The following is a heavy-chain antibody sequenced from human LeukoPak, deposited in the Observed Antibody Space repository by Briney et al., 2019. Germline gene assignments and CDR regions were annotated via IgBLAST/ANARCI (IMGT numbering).Heavy chain of an antibody. CDR2: INPNSGGT. V-gene: IGHV1-2*02. Sequence: SLTHSCKSFGYTFTVYYIHRVPHAPGQRLQQIRWINPNSGGTNYAQTLQGRVTMTRDTSISIVYMELSRLRTDDTAVYYCARALRYDDSSGYYAYWGQGTLVTVSS. J-gene: IGHJ4*02. D-gene: IGHD3-22*01. CDR1: GYTFTVYY. CDR3: ARALRYDDSSGYYAY.